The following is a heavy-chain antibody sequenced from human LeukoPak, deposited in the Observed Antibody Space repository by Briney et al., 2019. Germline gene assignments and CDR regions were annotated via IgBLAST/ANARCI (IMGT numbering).Heavy chain of an antibody. V-gene: IGHV4-39*07. CDR3: AKEQRGYSGYAVGSCFDP. CDR1: GGSISNASHY. J-gene: IGHJ5*02. CDR2: IYYTRST. Sequence: SETLSLTCTVSGGSISNASHYWGWIRQPPGKGLEWIGSIYYTRSTYYNLSLKSRVTLSVDTSKNQLSLKLSSVTAADTAVYYCAKEQRGYSGYAVGSCFDPWGQGTLVTVSS. D-gene: IGHD5-12*01.